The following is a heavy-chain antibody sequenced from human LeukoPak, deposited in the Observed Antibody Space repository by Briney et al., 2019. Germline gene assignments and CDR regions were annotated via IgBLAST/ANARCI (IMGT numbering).Heavy chain of an antibody. J-gene: IGHJ4*02. CDR2: INPSGGST. D-gene: IGHD2-8*01. CDR1: GYTLTSYY. V-gene: IGHV1-46*01. CDR3: ARGMLIRNLDY. Sequence: ASVKVSCKASGYTLTSYYMHWVRQASGQGLEWMGIINPSGGSTSYAQKFQGRVTMTRDTSTSTVYMELSSLRSEDTAVYYCARGMLIRNLDYWGQGTLVTVSS.